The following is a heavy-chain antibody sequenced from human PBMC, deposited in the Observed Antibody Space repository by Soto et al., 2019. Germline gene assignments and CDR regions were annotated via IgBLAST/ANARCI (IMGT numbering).Heavy chain of an antibody. J-gene: IGHJ1*01. V-gene: IGHV1-3*01. CDR2: INAGNGNT. CDR1: GYTFTSYA. CDR3: ARDRVTTVTTGYFQH. Sequence: ASVKVSCKASGYTFTSYAMHWVRQAPGQRLEWMGWINAGNGNTKYSQKFQGRVTITRDTSASTAYMELSSLRSEDTAVYYCARDRVTTVTTGYFQHWGQGTLVTVSS. D-gene: IGHD4-17*01.